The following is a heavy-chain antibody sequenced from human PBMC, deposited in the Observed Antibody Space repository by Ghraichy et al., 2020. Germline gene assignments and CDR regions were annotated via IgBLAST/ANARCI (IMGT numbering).Heavy chain of an antibody. V-gene: IGHV4-34*01. J-gene: IGHJ6*02. CDR3: PRGRDCSSTSCYPRRRYYYGMDV. Sequence: EALNISCAVYGGSFSGYYWSWIRQPPVKGLEWIGEINHSGSTNYNPSLKSRVTISVDTSKNQFSLKLSSVTAADPAVYSCPRGRDCSSTSCYPRRRYYYGMDVWGQGTTVTVSS. D-gene: IGHD2-2*01. CDR2: INHSGST. CDR1: GGSFSGYY.